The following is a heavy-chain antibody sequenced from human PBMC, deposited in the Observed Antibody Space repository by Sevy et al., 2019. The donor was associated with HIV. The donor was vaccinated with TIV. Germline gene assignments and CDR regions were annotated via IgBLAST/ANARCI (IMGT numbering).Heavy chain of an antibody. CDR2: ISYSGTNK. CDR3: ARFAVEYCTDDCYHRFDY. CDR1: GFTFTLYA. V-gene: IGHV3-30-3*01. Sequence: GGSLRLSCAASGFTFTLYAIHWVRQAPGKGLEWVALISYSGTNKYYADSVKGRFTISRDDSKKTAYLQMNNLRTDDTAVYYCARFAVEYCTDDCYHRFDYWGQGTQVTVSS. D-gene: IGHD2-21*02. J-gene: IGHJ4*02.